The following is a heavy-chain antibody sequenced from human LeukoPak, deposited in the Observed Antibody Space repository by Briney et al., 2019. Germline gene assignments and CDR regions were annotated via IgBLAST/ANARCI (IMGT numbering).Heavy chain of an antibody. CDR3: AREWELSPRFDY. J-gene: IGHJ4*02. CDR1: GFTFEDFA. V-gene: IGHV3-7*01. D-gene: IGHD1-26*01. Sequence: GGSLRLSCAGSGFTFEDFAMYWVRQTPGKGLEWVANIKQDGSEKYYVDSVKGRFTISRDNAKNSLYLQMNSLRAEDTAVYYCAREWELSPRFDYWGQGTLVTVSS. CDR2: IKQDGSEK.